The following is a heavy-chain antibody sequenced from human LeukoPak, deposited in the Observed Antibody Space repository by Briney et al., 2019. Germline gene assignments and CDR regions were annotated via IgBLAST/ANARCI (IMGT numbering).Heavy chain of an antibody. CDR2: IYYSGST. CDR3: ARVRRDFWSGYFDY. J-gene: IGHJ4*02. D-gene: IGHD3-3*01. V-gene: IGHV4-59*01. Sequence: PSETLSLTCTVSGGSISSYYWSWIRQPPGKGLEWIGYIYYSGSTNYNPSLESRVTISVDTSKNQFSLKLSSVTAADTAVYYCARVRRDFWSGYFDYWGQGTLVTVSS. CDR1: GGSISSYY.